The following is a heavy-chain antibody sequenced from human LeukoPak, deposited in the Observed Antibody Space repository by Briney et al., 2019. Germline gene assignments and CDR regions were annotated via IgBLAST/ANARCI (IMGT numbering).Heavy chain of an antibody. CDR2: INPSGGST. Sequence: GASVKVSCKASGYTFTSYYMHWVRQAPGQGLEWMGIINPSGGSTSYAQKFQGRVTMTRDTSTSTVYMELSSLRSEDTAVYYCARDRGGKSYCSGGSCYSGGNWFDPWGQGTLVTVSS. CDR1: GYTFTSYY. D-gene: IGHD2-15*01. V-gene: IGHV1-46*01. J-gene: IGHJ5*02. CDR3: ARDRGGKSYCSGGSCYSGGNWFDP.